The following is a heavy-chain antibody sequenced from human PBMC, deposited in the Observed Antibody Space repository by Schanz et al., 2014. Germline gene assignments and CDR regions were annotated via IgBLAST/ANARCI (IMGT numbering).Heavy chain of an antibody. Sequence: DVQLLESGGGLVQPGGSLRLSCAVSGFTVNTNYMSWVRQAPGKGLEWISSMYINSGSTQYADSVKGRFIISRDSSKNTLFLQMNSLRAEDTAVYYCAKVREWWPYYFDYWGQGTLVTVSS. CDR2: MYINSGST. CDR1: GFTVNTNY. J-gene: IGHJ4*02. CDR3: AKVREWWPYYFDY. D-gene: IGHD2-15*01. V-gene: IGHV3-53*01.